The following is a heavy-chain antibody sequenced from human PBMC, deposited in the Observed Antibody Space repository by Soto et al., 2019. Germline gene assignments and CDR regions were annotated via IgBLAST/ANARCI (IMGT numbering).Heavy chain of an antibody. CDR3: AVFCGGDCYPSVFDY. V-gene: IGHV3-30*03. CDR1: GFTFSSYG. J-gene: IGHJ4*02. Sequence: GGSLRLSCAASGFTFSSYGMHWVRQAPGKGLEWVAVISYDGSNKYYADSVKGRFTISRDNSKNTLYLQMNSLRAEDTAVYYCAVFCGGDCYPSVFDYWGQGTLVTVSS. CDR2: ISYDGSNK. D-gene: IGHD2-21*02.